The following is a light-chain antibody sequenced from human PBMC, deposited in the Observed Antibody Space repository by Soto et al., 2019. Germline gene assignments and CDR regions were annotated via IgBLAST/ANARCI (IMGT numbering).Light chain of an antibody. J-gene: IGLJ1*01. CDR2: EVN. CDR1: SSDVGYHNY. CDR3: SSCTSTNTLLYV. Sequence: QSVLTQPASVSGSPVQSITISCTVNSSDVGYHNYVSWYRHHPGKAPRLMIYEVNNRPSGVSNRFSGSTSGNKASLTISGLQAEHEADYYCSSCTSTNTLLYVCGTGTKVT. V-gene: IGLV2-14*01.